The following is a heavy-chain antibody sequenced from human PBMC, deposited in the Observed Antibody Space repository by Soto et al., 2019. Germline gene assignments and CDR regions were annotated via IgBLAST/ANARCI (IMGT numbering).Heavy chain of an antibody. CDR3: ARGGRYNWNYLRRYFDY. Sequence: QVQLVESGGGVVQPGRSLRLSCAASGFTFSSYAMHWVRQAPGKGLEWVAVISYDGSNKYYADSVKGRFTISRDNSKNTLYLQMNSLRAEDTAVYYCARGGRYNWNYLRRYFDYWGQGTLVTVSS. CDR1: GFTFSSYA. V-gene: IGHV3-30-3*01. J-gene: IGHJ4*02. D-gene: IGHD1-7*01. CDR2: ISYDGSNK.